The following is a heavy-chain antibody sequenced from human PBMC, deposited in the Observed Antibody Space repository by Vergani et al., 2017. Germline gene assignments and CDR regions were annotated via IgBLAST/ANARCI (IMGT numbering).Heavy chain of an antibody. CDR3: ARLTLKVPGYVDY. CDR1: GGSISSSNW. J-gene: IGHJ4*02. Sequence: QVQLQESGPGLVKPSGTLSLTCAVSGGSISSSNWWTWVRQPPGKGLEWIGEIYHSGSTKYNPSLKSRVNISVEKSKNQFSLKLSSVTAADTAVYYCARLTLKVPGYVDYWGQGTLVTVSS. D-gene: IGHD3-10*01. CDR2: IYHSGST. V-gene: IGHV4-4*02.